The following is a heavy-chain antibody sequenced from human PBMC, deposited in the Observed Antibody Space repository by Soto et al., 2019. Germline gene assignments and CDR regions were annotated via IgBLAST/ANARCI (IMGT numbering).Heavy chain of an antibody. D-gene: IGHD1-20*01. Sequence: SETLSLTCAVSCGSIIGSYYYWVLLGQSPGKGPEWIGSVFYTGFTSYNPSRESRVSVSVDTSKNQFSLKVSGVSAADTAVYYCATSQKGYNWNYFDHWGQGALVTVSS. CDR3: ATSQKGYNWNYFDH. CDR1: CGSIIGSYYY. V-gene: IGHV4-39*01. CDR2: VFYTGFT. J-gene: IGHJ4*02.